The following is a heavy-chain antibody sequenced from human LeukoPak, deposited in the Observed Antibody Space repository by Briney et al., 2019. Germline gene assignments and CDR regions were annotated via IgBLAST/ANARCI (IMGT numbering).Heavy chain of an antibody. V-gene: IGHV3-48*04. CDR2: ISSSSSTI. D-gene: IGHD3-9*01. CDR3: ARDRSRQGGLTGYYFFDY. Sequence: GGSLRLSCAVSGFTFGSYTMNWVRQAPGKGLEWVSYISSSSSTIYYADSVKGRFTISRDNAKNSLYLQMNSLRAEDTAVYYCARDRSRQGGLTGYYFFDYWGQGTLVTVSS. CDR1: GFTFGSYT. J-gene: IGHJ4*02.